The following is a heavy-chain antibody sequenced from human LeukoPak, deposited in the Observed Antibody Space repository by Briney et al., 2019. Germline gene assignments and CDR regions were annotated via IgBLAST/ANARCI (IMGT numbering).Heavy chain of an antibody. CDR3: ARAGVEMATIWGYYYYGMDV. CDR1: GFTFSDHY. J-gene: IGHJ6*02. Sequence: GGSLRLSCAASGFTFSDHYMDWVRQAPGKGLEWVGRTRNKANSYTTEYAASVKGRFTISRDDSKNSLYLQMNSLKTEDTAVYYCARAGVEMATIWGYYYYGMDVWGQGTTVTVSS. CDR2: TRNKANSYTT. D-gene: IGHD5-24*01. V-gene: IGHV3-72*01.